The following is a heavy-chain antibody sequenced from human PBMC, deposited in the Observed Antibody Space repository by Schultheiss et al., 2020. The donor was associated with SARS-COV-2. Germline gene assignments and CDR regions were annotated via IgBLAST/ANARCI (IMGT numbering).Heavy chain of an antibody. CDR1: GGTFSSYV. CDR3: ARGGVGSPTSYYYGMDV. V-gene: IGHV1-69*05. CDR2: IIPIYGTA. J-gene: IGHJ6*02. Sequence: SVKVSCKASGGTFSSYVISWVRQAPGQGLEWMGVIIPIYGTANYAQNFQGRVTMTTDTSTSTAYMELRSLRSDDTAVYYCARGGVGSPTSYYYGMDVWGQGTTVTVSS. D-gene: IGHD2-8*01.